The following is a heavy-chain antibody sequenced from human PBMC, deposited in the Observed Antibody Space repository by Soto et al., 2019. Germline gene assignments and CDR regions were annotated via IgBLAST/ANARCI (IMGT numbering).Heavy chain of an antibody. CDR3: ARVRNGALKY. Sequence: SETLSLTCTVSGGSISGGGYYWSWIRQHPGKGLEWIGNINYGGRTYYNPSLMSRLAMSMDTAEHQFSLNLTSVTAADTAVYYCARVRNGALKYWGEGSLVTVSS. D-gene: IGHD3-10*01. CDR1: GGSISGGGYY. CDR2: INYGGRT. V-gene: IGHV4-31*03. J-gene: IGHJ4*02.